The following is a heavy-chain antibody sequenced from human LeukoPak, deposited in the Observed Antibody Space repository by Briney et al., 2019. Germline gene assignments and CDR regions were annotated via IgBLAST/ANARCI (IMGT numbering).Heavy chain of an antibody. CDR1: GFTFDDYG. D-gene: IGHD3-10*01. CDR3: AFIYGSGSYYLPFDY. V-gene: IGHV3-30*03. J-gene: IGHJ4*02. Sequence: GGSLRLSCAASGFTFDDYGMSWVRQAPGKGLEWVAVISYDGSNKYYADSVKGRFTISRDNSKNTLYLQMNSLRAEDTAVYYCAFIYGSGSYYLPFDYWGQGTLVTVSS. CDR2: ISYDGSNK.